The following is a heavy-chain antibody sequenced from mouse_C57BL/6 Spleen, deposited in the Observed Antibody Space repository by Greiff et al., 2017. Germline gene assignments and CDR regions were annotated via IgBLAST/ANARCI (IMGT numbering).Heavy chain of an antibody. D-gene: IGHD2-4*01. CDR3: ARRGYYYDYDVAWFAY. CDR1: GYTFTDYN. Sequence: VQLQQSGPELVKPGASVKMSCKASGYTFTDYNMHWVKQSHGKSLEWIGYINPNNGGTSYNQKFKGKATLTVNKSSSTAYMELRSLTSEDSAVYYWARRGYYYDYDVAWFAYWGQGTLVTVSA. J-gene: IGHJ3*01. V-gene: IGHV1-22*01. CDR2: INPNNGGT.